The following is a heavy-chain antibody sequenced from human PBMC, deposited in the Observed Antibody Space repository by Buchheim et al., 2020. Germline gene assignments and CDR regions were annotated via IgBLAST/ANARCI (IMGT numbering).Heavy chain of an antibody. CDR2: INHSGST. J-gene: IGHJ4*02. CDR3: ARGHREYSGYGLSGHTPFDY. Sequence: QVQLQQWGAGLLKPSETLSLTCAVYGGSFSGYYWSWIRQPPGQGLEWIGEINHSGSTNYNPSLKSRVTISVDTSKNQFSLKRSSVTAADTAVYYCARGHREYSGYGLSGHTPFDYWGQGTL. V-gene: IGHV4-34*01. CDR1: GGSFSGYY. D-gene: IGHD5-12*01.